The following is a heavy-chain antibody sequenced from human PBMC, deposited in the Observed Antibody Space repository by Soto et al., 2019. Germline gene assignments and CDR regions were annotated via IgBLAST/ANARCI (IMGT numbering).Heavy chain of an antibody. Sequence: GGSLRLSCAASGFIFSDYDMNWIRQAPGKGLEWLSYISSGGSSIYYADSVKGRFTISRDNAKNSLYLQMNSLRAEDTAVYYCARDYYYDSSRFDYWGQGTLVTVSS. CDR1: GFIFSDYD. J-gene: IGHJ4*02. D-gene: IGHD3-22*01. CDR3: ARDYYYDSSRFDY. V-gene: IGHV3-11*01. CDR2: ISSGGSSI.